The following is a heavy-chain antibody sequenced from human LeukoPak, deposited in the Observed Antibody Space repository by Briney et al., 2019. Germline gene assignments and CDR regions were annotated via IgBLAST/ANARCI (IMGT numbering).Heavy chain of an antibody. J-gene: IGHJ4*02. CDR2: INWNGGST. Sequence: PGGSLRLSCAASGFTFSSYSMNWVRQAPGKGLEWVSGINWNGGSTGYADSVKGRFTISRDSAKNCLYLQMNRLRAEDTALYYCARGYYYDSSGYYYWDYFDYWGQGTLVTVSS. CDR3: ARGYYYDSSGYYYWDYFDY. CDR1: GFTFSSYS. V-gene: IGHV3-20*04. D-gene: IGHD3-22*01.